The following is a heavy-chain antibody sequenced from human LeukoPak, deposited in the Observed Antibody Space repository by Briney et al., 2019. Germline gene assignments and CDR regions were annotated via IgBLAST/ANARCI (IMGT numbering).Heavy chain of an antibody. CDR2: ISGSGGST. D-gene: IGHD3-10*01. Sequence: QSGGSLRLSCAASGFTFSSYAMSWVRQAPGEGLEWVSAISGSGGSTYYADSVKGRFTISRDNSKNTLYLQMNSLRAEDTAVYYCAKDFMVRGVSHYYYYMDVWGKGTTVTVSS. CDR1: GFTFSSYA. V-gene: IGHV3-23*01. J-gene: IGHJ6*03. CDR3: AKDFMVRGVSHYYYYMDV.